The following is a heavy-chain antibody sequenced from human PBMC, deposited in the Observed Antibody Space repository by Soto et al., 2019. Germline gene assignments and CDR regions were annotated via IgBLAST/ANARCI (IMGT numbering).Heavy chain of an antibody. D-gene: IGHD6-19*01. CDR2: IYHSGST. Sequence: SETLSLTCAVSGYSISTGFNWGWIRQPPGKGLEWIGSIYHSGSTYYNLSLESRVTISADTSKNQISLKLISVTAADTALYYCARDWGTGFYHFDYWGQGTLVTVSS. CDR3: ARDWGTGFYHFDY. J-gene: IGHJ4*02. V-gene: IGHV4-38-2*02. CDR1: GYSISTGFN.